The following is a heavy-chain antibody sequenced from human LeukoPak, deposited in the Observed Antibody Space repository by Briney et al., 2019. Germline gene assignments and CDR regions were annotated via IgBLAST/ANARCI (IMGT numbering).Heavy chain of an antibody. J-gene: IGHJ4*02. CDR2: ISGSGAT. Sequence: GGSLRLSCAASGFTFSTSAMTWVRQAPGKGLEWVSGISGSGATDYADSVKGRFTISRDNSKNTLYLQMNSLRAEDTAVYYCAKSDDQLLYADYWGQGTLVTVSS. CDR3: AKSDDQLLYADY. D-gene: IGHD2-2*02. V-gene: IGHV3-23*01. CDR1: GFTFSTSA.